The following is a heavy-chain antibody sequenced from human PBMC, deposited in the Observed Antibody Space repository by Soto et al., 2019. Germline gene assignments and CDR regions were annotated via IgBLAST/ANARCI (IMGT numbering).Heavy chain of an antibody. CDR2: IYYSGTT. D-gene: IGHD5-12*01. CDR3: ARAVRGYTHDAVDY. Sequence: SETLSLTCTVSGVSISSPDSYWSWIRQPPGEGLEWIGYIYYSGTTYFIPSLQSRITMFVDTAKSQFSLRLSSVTAADRAVYYCARAVRGYTHDAVDYWGQGTQVTVSS. J-gene: IGHJ4*02. CDR1: GVSISSPDSY. V-gene: IGHV4-30-4*01.